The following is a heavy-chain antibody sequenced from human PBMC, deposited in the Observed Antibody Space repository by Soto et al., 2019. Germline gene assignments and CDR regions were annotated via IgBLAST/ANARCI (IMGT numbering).Heavy chain of an antibody. CDR3: ARGLWYSSGWYYFDY. Sequence: PSETLYLTCTVSGGSICSGGYYWSWIRQHTGKGLEWIGYIYYSGSTYYNPSLKSRVTISVDTSKNQFSLKLSSVTAADTAVYYCARGLWYSSGWYYFDYWGQGTLVTVSS. D-gene: IGHD6-19*01. V-gene: IGHV4-31*03. CDR1: GGSICSGGYY. J-gene: IGHJ4*02. CDR2: IYYSGST.